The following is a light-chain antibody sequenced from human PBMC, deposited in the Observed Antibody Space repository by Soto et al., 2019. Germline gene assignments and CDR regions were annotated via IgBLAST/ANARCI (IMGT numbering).Light chain of an antibody. CDR1: QSVRSSY. Sequence: EIVLTQSPGTLSLSPGERATLSCRASQSVRSSYLTWYQQKPGQDPRLLIYGASSRATGIPDRFSGSGSGTDFTLTISRLEPEDFGVYYCQQYGSTPLTFGGGTEVEIK. CDR3: QQYGSTPLT. CDR2: GAS. J-gene: IGKJ4*01. V-gene: IGKV3-20*01.